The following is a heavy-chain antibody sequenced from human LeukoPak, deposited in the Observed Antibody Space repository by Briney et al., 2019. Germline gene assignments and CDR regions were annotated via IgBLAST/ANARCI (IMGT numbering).Heavy chain of an antibody. CDR2: IYSGGTT. CDR3: ARSSERKYYFDY. D-gene: IGHD3-22*01. CDR1: AFTFSSYA. J-gene: IGHJ4*02. V-gene: IGHV3-53*01. Sequence: GGSLRLSCAASAFTFSSYAMSWVRQAPGKGLEWVSLIYSGGTTYYADSVKGRFTISRDNSKNTLYLQMNSLRAEDTAVYYCARSSERKYYFDYWGQGTLVTVFS.